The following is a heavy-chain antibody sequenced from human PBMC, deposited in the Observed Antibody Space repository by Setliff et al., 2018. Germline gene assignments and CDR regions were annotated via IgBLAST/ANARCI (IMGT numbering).Heavy chain of an antibody. J-gene: IGHJ6*03. CDR3: ARAPPNRYSGSYEYFYMDV. D-gene: IGHD1-26*01. CDR2: IYASGST. V-gene: IGHV4-4*08. Sequence: PSETLSLTCNVSGGSISSYSWSWIRQAPGKGMEWIGYIYASGSTNYNPSLKSRVTLSVDTSKNQFSLKVSSVTAADTAVYYCARAPPNRYSGSYEYFYMDVWGKGTTVTVSS. CDR1: GGSISSYS.